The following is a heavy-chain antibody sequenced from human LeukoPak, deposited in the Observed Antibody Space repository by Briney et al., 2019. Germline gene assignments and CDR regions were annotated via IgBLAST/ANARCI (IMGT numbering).Heavy chain of an antibody. Sequence: PSETLSLTCSVSGYSITSGYYWGWIRQPPGKGLEWIGRISYSGSTYYNPSLKSRVTISVDTSKNQFSLKLSSVTAADTVVYYCARYAAAAGNLIVWDYWGQGTLVTVSS. D-gene: IGHD6-13*01. J-gene: IGHJ4*02. CDR1: GYSITSGYY. CDR3: ARYAAAAGNLIVWDY. CDR2: ISYSGST. V-gene: IGHV4-38-2*02.